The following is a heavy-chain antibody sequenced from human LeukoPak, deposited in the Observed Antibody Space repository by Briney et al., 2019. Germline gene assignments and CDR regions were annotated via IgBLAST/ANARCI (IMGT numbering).Heavy chain of an antibody. V-gene: IGHV3-48*03. D-gene: IGHD6-19*01. CDR3: ARTKWLEAIDY. CDR1: GFTFSSYE. Sequence: GGSLRLSCAASGFTFSSYEMNWVRQAPGKGLEWVSYISSSGSTIYYAESVKGRFTISRDNAKSSLYLQVNSLRAEDTAVYYCARTKWLEAIDYWGQGTLVTVSS. CDR2: ISSSGSTI. J-gene: IGHJ4*02.